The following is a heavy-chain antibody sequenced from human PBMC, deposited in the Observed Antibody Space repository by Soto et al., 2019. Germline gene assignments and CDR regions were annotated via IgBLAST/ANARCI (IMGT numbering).Heavy chain of an antibody. J-gene: IGHJ6*02. D-gene: IGHD3-10*01. CDR3: ARPPRGFGYGMDV. V-gene: IGHV4-39*01. CDR2: IYYSGST. Sequence: QLQLQESGPGLVKPSETLSLTCTVSGGSISSSSYYWGWIRQPPGKGLEWIGSIYYSGSTYYNPSLKSRVTISVDTSKNQFSLKLSSVTAADTAVYYCARPPRGFGYGMDVWGQGTTVTVSS. CDR1: GGSISSSSYY.